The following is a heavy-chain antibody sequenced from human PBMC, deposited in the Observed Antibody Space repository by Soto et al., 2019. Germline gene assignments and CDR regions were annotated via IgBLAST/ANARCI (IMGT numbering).Heavy chain of an antibody. Sequence: ASVKVSCKASGYTFTGYYMHWVRQAPGQGLEWMGWINPNSGGTNYAQKFQGWVTMTRDASISTAYMELSRLRSDDTAVYYCAGAPGLGDYGVYVDYWGQGTLVTVSS. CDR2: INPNSGGT. J-gene: IGHJ4*02. CDR1: GYTFTGYY. V-gene: IGHV1-2*04. D-gene: IGHD4-17*01. CDR3: AGAPGLGDYGVYVDY.